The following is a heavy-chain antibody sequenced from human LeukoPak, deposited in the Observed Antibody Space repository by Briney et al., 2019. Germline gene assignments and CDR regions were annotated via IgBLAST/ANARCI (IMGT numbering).Heavy chain of an antibody. CDR3: AKAEGYDILTGLDY. Sequence: GGSLRLSCEASGFTFSNAWMSWVRQAPGKGLEWVSVFYGGDDTYYADSVKGRFTISRDNSKNTLYLQMNSLRTEDTAVYYCAKAEGYDILTGLDYWGQGTLVTVSS. CDR1: GFTFSNAW. V-gene: IGHV3-53*01. D-gene: IGHD3-9*01. J-gene: IGHJ4*02. CDR2: FYGGDDT.